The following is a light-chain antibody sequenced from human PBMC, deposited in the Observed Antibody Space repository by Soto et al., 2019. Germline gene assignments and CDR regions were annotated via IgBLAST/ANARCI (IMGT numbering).Light chain of an antibody. J-gene: IGLJ3*02. CDR1: TSNIGDNP. CDR2: SND. CDR3: AAWDDGLEGVL. Sequence: QSGLTQPPSASGAPGQGVTISCSGDTSNIGDNPVNWFQQFPGTAPTLLIYSNDQRPSGVPARFSGSTSGTSASLAISALRSEDEADYYCAAWDDGLEGVLFGGGTKLTVL. V-gene: IGLV1-44*01.